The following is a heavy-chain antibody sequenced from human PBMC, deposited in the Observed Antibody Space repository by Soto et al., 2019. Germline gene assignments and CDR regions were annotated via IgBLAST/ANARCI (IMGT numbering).Heavy chain of an antibody. V-gene: IGHV3-11*01. CDR2: ISGSGITT. CDR1: VFTCSDYY. J-gene: IGHJ4*02. CDR3: ARSSLTYFEF. Sequence: GALRLSCTASVFTCSDYYMSWIRQAPGKGLGWLAYISGSGITTYYTDSVKGRFAISRDNARTSLYLQINSLRVEDSAVYYCARSSLTYFEFWGQGTLVTVSS.